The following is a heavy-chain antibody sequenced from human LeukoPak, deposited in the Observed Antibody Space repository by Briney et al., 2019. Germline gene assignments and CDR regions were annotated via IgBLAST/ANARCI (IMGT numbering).Heavy chain of an antibody. V-gene: IGHV4-59*08. CDR2: VYYSGST. Sequence: PSETLSLTCTVSGGSISNYFWSWIRQPPGKGLEWIGYVYYSGSTNSNPSLQSRVTISVDTSKNQFSLQLSSVTAADTAVYYCARYMSGPGPFDYWGQGTLVTVSS. D-gene: IGHD6-19*01. CDR3: ARYMSGPGPFDY. J-gene: IGHJ4*02. CDR1: GGSISNYF.